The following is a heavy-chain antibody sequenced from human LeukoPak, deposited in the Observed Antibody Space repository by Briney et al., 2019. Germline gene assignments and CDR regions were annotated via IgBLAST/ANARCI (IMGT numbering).Heavy chain of an antibody. CDR3: AKDILTGYYRGGEDY. CDR2: ISYDGSNK. D-gene: IGHD3-9*01. J-gene: IGHJ4*02. V-gene: IGHV3-30*18. CDR1: GFTFSSYG. Sequence: GRSLRLSCAASGFTFSSYGMHWVRQAPGKGLEWVAVISYDGSNKYYADSVKGRFTISRDNSKNTLYLQMNSLRAEDTAVYYCAKDILTGYYRGGEDYWGQGTLVTVSS.